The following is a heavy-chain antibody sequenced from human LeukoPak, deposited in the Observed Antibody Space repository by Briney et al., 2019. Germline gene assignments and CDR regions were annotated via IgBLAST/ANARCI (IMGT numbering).Heavy chain of an antibody. CDR3: AATSGPFDY. Sequence: SETLSLTCAVYGGSFSGYYWSWIRQPPGKGLEWIGEINHSGSTNYNPSLKSRVTISVDTSKNQFSLKLSSVTAADTAVYYCAATSGPFDYWGQGTLVTVSS. J-gene: IGHJ4*02. V-gene: IGHV4-34*01. CDR2: INHSGST. D-gene: IGHD5-12*01. CDR1: GGSFSGYY.